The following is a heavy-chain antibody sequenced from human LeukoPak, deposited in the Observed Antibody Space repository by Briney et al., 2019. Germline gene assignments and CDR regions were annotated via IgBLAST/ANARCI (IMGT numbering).Heavy chain of an antibody. CDR1: GFTFSNYA. V-gene: IGHV3-23*01. CDR2: ISGSGVGT. J-gene: IGHJ4*02. D-gene: IGHD3-9*01. Sequence: GGSLRLSCAASGFTFSNYAMPWVGRAPGKGLEWVSTISGSGVGTYYADSVKGRFTISRDNSKNTLYLQMNSLRAEDTAVYYCARDPIFWGQGTLVIVSS. CDR3: ARDPIF.